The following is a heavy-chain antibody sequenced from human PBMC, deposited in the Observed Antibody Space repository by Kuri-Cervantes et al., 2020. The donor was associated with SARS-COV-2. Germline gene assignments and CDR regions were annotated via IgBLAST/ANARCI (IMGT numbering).Heavy chain of an antibody. J-gene: IGHJ5*02. CDR3: ARQMMSSITIFGVVITKNWFAP. V-gene: IGHV4-39*01. Sequence: SETLSLTCTVSGGSISSSSYYWGWIRQPPGKGLEWIGSIYYSGSTYYNPSLKSRVTISVDTSKNQFSLKLSSVTAADTAVYYCARQMMSSITIFGVVITKNWFAPWGQGTLVTVSS. D-gene: IGHD3-3*01. CDR1: GGSISSSSYY. CDR2: IYYSGST.